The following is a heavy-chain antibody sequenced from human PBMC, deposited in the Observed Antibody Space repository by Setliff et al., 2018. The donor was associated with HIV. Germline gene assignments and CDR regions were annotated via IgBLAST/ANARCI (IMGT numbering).Heavy chain of an antibody. V-gene: IGHV1-69-2*01. Sequence: ASVKVSCKASGYTFTDYYMHWVQQAPGKGLEWMGRVDPEDGETIYAEKFQGRVTITADTSTDTTYMELSSLRSEDTAVYYCARQVARFDYDTGGYYVSHFDYWGQGTQVTVSS. J-gene: IGHJ4*02. D-gene: IGHD3-22*01. CDR1: GYTFTDYY. CDR3: ARQVARFDYDTGGYYVSHFDY. CDR2: VDPEDGET.